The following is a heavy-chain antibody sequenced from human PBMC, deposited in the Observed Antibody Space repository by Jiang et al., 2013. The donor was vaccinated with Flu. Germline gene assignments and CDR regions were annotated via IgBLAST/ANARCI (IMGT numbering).Heavy chain of an antibody. D-gene: IGHD6-19*01. J-gene: IGHJ3*02. CDR1: GDSVSSNSAA. Sequence: SQTLSLTCAISGDSVSSNSAAWNWIRQSPSRGLEWLGRTYYRSKWCNDYALSVKSRITINPDTSKNQFSLQLNSVTPEDTAVYYCVRGGPIAVPGVDDAFDIWGQGTMVTVS. CDR3: VRGGPIAVPGVDDAFDI. CDR2: TYYRSKWCN. V-gene: IGHV6-1*01.